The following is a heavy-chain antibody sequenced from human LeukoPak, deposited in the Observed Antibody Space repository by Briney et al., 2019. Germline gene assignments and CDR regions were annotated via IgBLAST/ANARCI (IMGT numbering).Heavy chain of an antibody. D-gene: IGHD3-22*01. CDR1: GFPLSSYA. CDR3: AKDTDPVYYYDSSGYYPNFDY. Sequence: GGSLRLSCAASGFPLSSYAMSWVRQAPGKGLEWVSALSGSGGTTYYADSVKGRFTISRDNSNNTLYLQMNSLRAEDTAVYYCAKDTDPVYYYDSSGYYPNFDYWGQGTLVTVSS. CDR2: LSGSGGTT. V-gene: IGHV3-23*01. J-gene: IGHJ4*02.